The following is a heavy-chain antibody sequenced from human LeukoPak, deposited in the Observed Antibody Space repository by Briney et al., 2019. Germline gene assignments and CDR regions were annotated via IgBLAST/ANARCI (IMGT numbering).Heavy chain of an antibody. J-gene: IGHJ4*02. V-gene: IGHV1-2*02. D-gene: IGHD3-22*01. Sequence: ASVQVSCKTSGYTFTSYYIHWLRQAPGQRFEWMGWSDPKSGATKYEHFQGRVTMTRDTSISTAYMELSRLTPNDTAVYYCARGNFHDNKGYSPELRYWGQGTLVTVSS. CDR3: ARGNFHDNKGYSPELRY. CDR1: GYTFTSYY. CDR2: SDPKSGAT.